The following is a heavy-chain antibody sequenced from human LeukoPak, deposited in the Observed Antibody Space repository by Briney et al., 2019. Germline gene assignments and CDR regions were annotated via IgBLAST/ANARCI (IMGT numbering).Heavy chain of an antibody. J-gene: IGHJ4*02. V-gene: IGHV3-53*01. Sequence: GGSLRLSCAASGFTVSSNYMSWVRQAPGKGLEWVSIIYSGGNTYYADSVKGRFTISRDNSKNTLYLQMNSLRVEETAVYYCAGSGRAALFDYWGKGTLVTVSS. CDR2: IYSGGNT. CDR3: AGSGRAALFDY. D-gene: IGHD6-6*01. CDR1: GFTVSSNY.